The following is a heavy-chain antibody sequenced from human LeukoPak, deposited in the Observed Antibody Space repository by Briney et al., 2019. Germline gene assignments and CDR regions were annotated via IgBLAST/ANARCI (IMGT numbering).Heavy chain of an antibody. V-gene: IGHV3-30-3*01. CDR2: ISYDGSSE. CDR3: ARDLMSTIYYYYGMDV. CDR1: GFTFSSNA. D-gene: IGHD5-24*01. Sequence: GGSLRLSCAVSGFTFSSNAMHWVRQAPGKGLEWVAVISYDGSSENYADSVKGRFTISRDNSKNTLFLQMNSLRADDTAIYYCARDLMSTIYYYYGMDVWGQGTTVTVSS. J-gene: IGHJ6*02.